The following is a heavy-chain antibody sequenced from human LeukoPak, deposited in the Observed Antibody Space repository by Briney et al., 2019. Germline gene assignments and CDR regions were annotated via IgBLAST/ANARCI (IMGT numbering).Heavy chain of an antibody. V-gene: IGHV3-30-3*01. J-gene: IGHJ6*02. Sequence: PRRSLRLSCAASGFTFSSYAMHWVRQAPGKGLEWVAVISYDGSNKYYADSVKGRFTISRDNSKNTLYLQMNSLRAEDTAVYYCASGLRFPATRYYYYYGMDVWGQGTTVTVSS. D-gene: IGHD5-12*01. CDR2: ISYDGSNK. CDR1: GFTFSSYA. CDR3: ASGLRFPATRYYYYYGMDV.